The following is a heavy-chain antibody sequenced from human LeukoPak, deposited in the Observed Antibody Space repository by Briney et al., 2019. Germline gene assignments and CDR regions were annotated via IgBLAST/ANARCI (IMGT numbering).Heavy chain of an antibody. CDR2: ISYHGSDK. V-gene: IGHV3-30*04. D-gene: IGHD2/OR15-2a*01. CDR3: ARAINSAWHNIDY. J-gene: IGHJ4*02. Sequence: GTSLRLSCVASGFTFSTYAMHWVRQAPGKGLEWVAVISYHGSDKYYGDSVKGRFTISRDNSKNTLYPQMNSLRTEDTAVFYCARAINSAWHNIDYWGQGTLVTVSS. CDR1: GFTFSTYA.